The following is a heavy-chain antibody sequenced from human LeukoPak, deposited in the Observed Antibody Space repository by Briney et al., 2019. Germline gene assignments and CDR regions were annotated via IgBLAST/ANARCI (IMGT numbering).Heavy chain of an antibody. Sequence: GGTLRLSCAASGFTFSSYSMNWVRQAPGKGLEWVSSISSSSSYIYYADSVKGRFTISRDNAKNSLYLQMNSLRAEDTAVYYCARDLYYYGSGTLDYWGQGTLVTVSS. CDR2: ISSSSSYI. CDR3: ARDLYYYGSGTLDY. J-gene: IGHJ4*02. CDR1: GFTFSSYS. D-gene: IGHD3-10*01. V-gene: IGHV3-21*01.